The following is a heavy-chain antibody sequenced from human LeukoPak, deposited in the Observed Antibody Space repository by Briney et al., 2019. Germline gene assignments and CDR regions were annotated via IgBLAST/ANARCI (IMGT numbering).Heavy chain of an antibody. CDR3: ARAGGYCGRISCPYYFDY. D-gene: IGHD2-15*01. CDR1: GYTFTSYD. CDR2: MDPNSGNT. J-gene: IGHJ4*02. Sequence: ASVKVSCKASGYTFTSYDINWVRQATGQGLEWMGWMDPNSGNTGYAQKFQGRVTMTRNTSISTAYMELSSLRSEDTAVYYCARAGGYCGRISCPYYFDYWGQGSLVAVSS. V-gene: IGHV1-8*01.